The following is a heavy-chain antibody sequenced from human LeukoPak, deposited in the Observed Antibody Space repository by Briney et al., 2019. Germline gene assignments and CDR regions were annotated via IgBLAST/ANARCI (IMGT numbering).Heavy chain of an antibody. V-gene: IGHV4-39*05. D-gene: IGHD2-2*01. J-gene: IGHJ4*02. Sequence: SETPSLTCTVSGGSTSSSNCLWGWIRQPPGMGLEWIASIHCGGSAYYNPSLKSRVTISVDTSKSQFSLKLSSVTPADTAVYYCAQYQVHPPHFDSWGQGTLVTVSS. CDR2: IHCGGSA. CDR1: GGSTSSSNCL. CDR3: AQYQVHPPHFDS.